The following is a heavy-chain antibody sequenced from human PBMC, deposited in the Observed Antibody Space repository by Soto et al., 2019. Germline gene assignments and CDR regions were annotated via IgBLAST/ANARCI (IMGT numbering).Heavy chain of an antibody. CDR2: ISAYNGNT. CDR1: GYTFTSYG. J-gene: IGHJ6*03. CDR3: ARSEGYCSSTSCRYYYMDV. D-gene: IGHD2-2*01. Sequence: ASVKVSCKASGYTFTSYGISWVRQAPGQGLEWMGWISAYNGNTDYAQTLQGRVTMTTDTSTSTAYLELRSLRSDDTAVYYCARSEGYCSSTSCRYYYMDVWCKGTTVTVSS. V-gene: IGHV1-18*01.